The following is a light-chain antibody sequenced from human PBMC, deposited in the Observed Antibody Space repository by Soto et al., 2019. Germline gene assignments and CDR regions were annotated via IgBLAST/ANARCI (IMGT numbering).Light chain of an antibody. CDR3: AAWDDSLNGYV. Sequence: LTQPLLASWTHGQRVTICCFVGSFNIGIIAVHLYLHIPGTAPKLLLFYINYLPAGVPDRFSGCKSGILISLAISWPQSEDEANYYCAAWDDSLNGYVFGTGTKVTVL. J-gene: IGLJ1*01. CDR2: YIN. CDR1: SFNIGIIA. V-gene: IGLV1-44*01.